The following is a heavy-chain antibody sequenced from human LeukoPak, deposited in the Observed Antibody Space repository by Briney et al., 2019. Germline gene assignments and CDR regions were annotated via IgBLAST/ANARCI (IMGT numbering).Heavy chain of an antibody. V-gene: IGHV3-23*01. D-gene: IGHD1-26*01. CDR2: ISSRGDTT. J-gene: IGHJ4*02. CDR1: GFTFSSYS. CDR3: ARDPWGIGPAFDY. Sequence: GGSLRLSCAASGFTFSSYSMGWVRQAPGKGLEWVSSISSRGDTTFYADSVKGRFTISRDTSKNTLSLQMNSLRDDDTAVYHCARDPWGIGPAFDYWGRGTLVTVSS.